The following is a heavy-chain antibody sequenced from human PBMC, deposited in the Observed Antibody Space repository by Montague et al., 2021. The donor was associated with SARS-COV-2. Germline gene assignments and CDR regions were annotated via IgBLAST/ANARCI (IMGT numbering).Heavy chain of an antibody. J-gene: IGHJ4*02. V-gene: IGHV3-30*04. CDR1: GFTFSSYA. CDR3: ARPFSGSYYSYFDY. D-gene: IGHD3-10*01. CDR2: ISYDGSNK. Sequence: SLRLSCAASGFTFSSYAMHWVRQAPGKGLEWVAVISYDGSNKYYADSVKGRFTISGDNSKNTLYLQMNSLRAEDTAVYYCARPFSGSYYSYFDYWGQGTLVTVSS.